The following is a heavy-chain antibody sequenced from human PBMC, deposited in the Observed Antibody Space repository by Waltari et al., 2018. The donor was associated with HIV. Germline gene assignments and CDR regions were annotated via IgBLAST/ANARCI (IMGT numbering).Heavy chain of an antibody. D-gene: IGHD6-13*01. CDR2: ISGGCGST. V-gene: IGHV3-23*01. CDR3: AKWYSSSWYLY. CDR1: GFTFSTYA. Sequence: EVQLLESGGGLVQPGGSLRLSCEVSGFTFSTYAMSWVRQAPGKGLEWVSSISGGCGSTYYADAVKGRFTISRDNSKNTLYLQMNSLRADDTAVYYCAKWYSSSWYLYWGQGTLVTVSS. J-gene: IGHJ4*02.